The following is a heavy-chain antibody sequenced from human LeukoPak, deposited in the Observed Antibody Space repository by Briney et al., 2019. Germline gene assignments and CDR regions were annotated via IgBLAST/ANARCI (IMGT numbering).Heavy chain of an antibody. CDR1: GFIFSSYW. D-gene: IGHD2-15*01. J-gene: IGHJ4*02. V-gene: IGHV3-7*01. CDR2: IKEDGSEK. Sequence: SGGSLRLSCAASGFIFSSYWMSWVRQAPGKGLEWVANIKEDGSEKYYVGSVKGRFTISRDNAKNSLYLQMNNLRAEDTAVYYCVRDGYCSGGTCYSAYGGYWGQGTLLTVSS. CDR3: VRDGYCSGGTCYSAYGGY.